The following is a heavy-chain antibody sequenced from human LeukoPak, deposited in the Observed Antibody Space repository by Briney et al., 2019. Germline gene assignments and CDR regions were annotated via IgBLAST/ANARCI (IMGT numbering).Heavy chain of an antibody. CDR2: INPSGGST. D-gene: IGHD3-10*01. CDR1: GYTFTSYY. Sequence: GASVKVSCKASGYTFTSYYMHWVRQAPGQGLEWMGIINPSGGSTSYAQKLQGRVTMTTDTSTSTAYMELRSLRSDDTAVYYCARATRGVIILRAFDIWGQGTMVTVSS. V-gene: IGHV1-46*01. CDR3: ARATRGVIILRAFDI. J-gene: IGHJ3*02.